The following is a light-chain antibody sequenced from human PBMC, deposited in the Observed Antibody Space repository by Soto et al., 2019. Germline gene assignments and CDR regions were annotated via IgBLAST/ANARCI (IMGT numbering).Light chain of an antibody. Sequence: EIVLTQSPATLSLSPGERATLSCRASQSVSTYLAWYQQKPGQAPRLLIYDASNRATGIPDRFSGSGSGTDFTLTISSLEPEDFAVYYCQQRSNWPPTWTFGQGTKVEI. V-gene: IGKV3-11*01. CDR1: QSVSTY. J-gene: IGKJ1*01. CDR2: DAS. CDR3: QQRSNWPPTWT.